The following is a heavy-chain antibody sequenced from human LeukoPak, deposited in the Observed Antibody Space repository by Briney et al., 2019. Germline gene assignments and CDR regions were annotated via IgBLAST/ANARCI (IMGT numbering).Heavy chain of an antibody. D-gene: IGHD2-2*02. Sequence: GGSLRLSCAASGFTFSSYVMNWVRQAPGKGLEWVSGINKSGDRSNYADSVTGRFTNSRDNSKNTLYLQMNSLRAEDTAVYYCAKLRVPAAIPDAFDIWGQGTMVTVSS. CDR1: GFTFSSYV. J-gene: IGHJ3*02. CDR3: AKLRVPAAIPDAFDI. V-gene: IGHV3-23*01. CDR2: INKSGDRS.